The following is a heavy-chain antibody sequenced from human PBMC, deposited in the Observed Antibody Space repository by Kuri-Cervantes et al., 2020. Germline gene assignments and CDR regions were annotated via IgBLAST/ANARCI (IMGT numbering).Heavy chain of an antibody. D-gene: IGHD6-19*01. CDR1: GFTFSSYW. CDR3: AKGQYSSGWYIDY. Sequence: GESLKISCAASGFTFSSYWMSWVRQAPGKGLEWVANIKQDGSEKYYADSVKGRFTISRDNSKNTLYLQMNSLRAEDTAVYYCAKGQYSSGWYIDYWGQGTLVTVSS. CDR2: IKQDGSEK. V-gene: IGHV3-7*01. J-gene: IGHJ4*02.